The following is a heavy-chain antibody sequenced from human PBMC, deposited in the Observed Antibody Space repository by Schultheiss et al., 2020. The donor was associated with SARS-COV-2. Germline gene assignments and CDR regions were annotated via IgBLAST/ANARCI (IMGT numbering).Heavy chain of an antibody. J-gene: IGHJ4*02. CDR2: IYHSGST. CDR1: GGSISSSSYY. D-gene: IGHD3-10*01. Sequence: SETLSLTCTVSGGSISSSSYYWGWIRQPPGKGLEWIGSIYHSGSTYYNPSLKSRVTISVDTSKNQFSLKLSSVTAADTAVYYCAREGGRITMVRGVICPYFDYWGQGTLVTVSS. CDR3: AREGGRITMVRGVICPYFDY. V-gene: IGHV4-39*07.